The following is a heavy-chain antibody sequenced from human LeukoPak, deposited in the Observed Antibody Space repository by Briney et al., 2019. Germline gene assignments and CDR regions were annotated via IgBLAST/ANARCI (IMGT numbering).Heavy chain of an antibody. Sequence: PGGSLRLSCAASFIFRTYAMNWVRQAPGKGLGWVSAISDSGGITYYADSVKGRCTISRDNCKNTLYLQMNSLRAEDTAIYYCAKASAVRGYYYYGMDVWGQGTTVTVSS. CDR1: FIFRTYA. D-gene: IGHD3-10*02. J-gene: IGHJ6*02. CDR3: AKASAVRGYYYYGMDV. V-gene: IGHV3-23*01. CDR2: ISDSGGIT.